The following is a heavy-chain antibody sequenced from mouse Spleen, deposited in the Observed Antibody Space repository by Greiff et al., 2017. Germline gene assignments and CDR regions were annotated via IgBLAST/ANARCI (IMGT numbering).Heavy chain of an antibody. CDR2: FDSDSGGN. Sequence: VQLQQSGAELVRPGASVTLSCKASGYTFADYEMHWVKQTPVHGLEWIGAFDSDSGGNVYNQKFKGKAILTADKSSSTAYMELRSLTSEDSAVYYCTILAWFAYWGQGTLVTVSA. CDR1: GYTFADYE. V-gene: IGHV1-15*01. CDR3: TILAWFAY. D-gene: IGHD2-10*02. J-gene: IGHJ3*01.